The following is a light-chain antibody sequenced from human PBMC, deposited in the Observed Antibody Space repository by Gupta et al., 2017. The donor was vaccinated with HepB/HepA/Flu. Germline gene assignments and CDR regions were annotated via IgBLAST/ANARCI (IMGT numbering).Light chain of an antibody. Sequence: IVLTQSPGTLSLSPGERATLSCRASQSLSSTYLAWYQQKPGQAPRLLIYGASTRATGIPDRFSGSGSVTDFTLTINRLDPEDFAVYCCHQDGSSPWTFGQGTQVEVK. CDR2: GAS. CDR1: QSLSSTY. V-gene: IGKV3-20*01. CDR3: HQDGSSPWT. J-gene: IGKJ1*01.